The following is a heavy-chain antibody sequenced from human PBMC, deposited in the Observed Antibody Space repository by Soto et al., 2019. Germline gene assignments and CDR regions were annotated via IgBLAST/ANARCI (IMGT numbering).Heavy chain of an antibody. D-gene: IGHD1-26*01. V-gene: IGHV1-69*12. CDR1: GGTFSSYA. CDR2: IIPIFGTA. Sequence: QVQLVQSGAEVKKPGSSVKVSCKASGGTFSSYAISWVRQAPGQGLEWMGGIIPIFGTANYAQKFQGRVTITADESTSTAYMELSSLRSEDTAVYYCANPSDLSIVGATKNYYYYGMDVWGQGTTVTVSS. CDR3: ANPSDLSIVGATKNYYYYGMDV. J-gene: IGHJ6*02.